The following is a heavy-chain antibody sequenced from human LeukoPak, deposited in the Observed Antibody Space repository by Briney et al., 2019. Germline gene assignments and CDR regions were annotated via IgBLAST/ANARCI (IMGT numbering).Heavy chain of an antibody. J-gene: IGHJ4*02. CDR1: GFTFSTYG. Sequence: GGSLRLSCAGSGFTFSTYGMTWVRQAPGKGLEWVSAISGSAATTFYADSVKGRFTISRGNSKNTLYLQMNSLRAEDTAVYYCAKRGPGSPQSGKYYFDYWGQGTLVTVSS. CDR2: ISGSAATT. D-gene: IGHD3-10*01. CDR3: AKRGPGSPQSGKYYFDY. V-gene: IGHV3-23*01.